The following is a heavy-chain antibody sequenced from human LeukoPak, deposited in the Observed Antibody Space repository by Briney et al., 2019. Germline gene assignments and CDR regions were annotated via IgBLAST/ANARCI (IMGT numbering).Heavy chain of an antibody. Sequence: GGSLRLSCAASGFTFSNYAISWVRQAPGKGLEWVSSISPSNISSYYADSVRGRFTISRDNSKNTLYLQMNSLRAEDTAVYYCAKAIIVVVPAPTYYYGMDVWGQGTTVTVSS. V-gene: IGHV3-23*01. J-gene: IGHJ6*02. CDR2: ISPSNISS. CDR1: GFTFSNYA. D-gene: IGHD2-2*01. CDR3: AKAIIVVVPAPTYYYGMDV.